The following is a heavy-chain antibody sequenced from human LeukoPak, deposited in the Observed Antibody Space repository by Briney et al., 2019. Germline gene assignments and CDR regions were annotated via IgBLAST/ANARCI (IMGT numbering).Heavy chain of an antibody. CDR1: GYTFNGYY. CDR3: ARWDSSGFYFDY. D-gene: IGHD3-22*01. V-gene: IGHV1-2*06. CDR2: INPNSGGT. Sequence: ASVKVSCKASGYTFNGYYMHWVRQAPGQGLEWMGRINPNSGGTNYAQKFQGRVTMTMDTSISTAYMELSRLRSDDTAVYYCARWDSSGFYFDYWGQGTLVTVSS. J-gene: IGHJ4*02.